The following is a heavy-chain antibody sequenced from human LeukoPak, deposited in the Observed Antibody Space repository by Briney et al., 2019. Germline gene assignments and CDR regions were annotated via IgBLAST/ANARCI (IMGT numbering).Heavy chain of an antibody. CDR1: GFTFSSYW. D-gene: IGHD2-15*01. J-gene: IGHJ4*02. CDR3: GRVSESLVNGGVSWSFDN. V-gene: IGHV3-7*03. CDR2: IKQDGSEK. Sequence: GGSLRHSCAASGFTFSSYWMSWVRQAPGKGLEWVANIKQDGSEKYYVDSVKGRFTISRDNAKNSLYLQMNSLRAEDTAVYYCGRVSESLVNGGVSWSFDNWGQGTLVTVSS.